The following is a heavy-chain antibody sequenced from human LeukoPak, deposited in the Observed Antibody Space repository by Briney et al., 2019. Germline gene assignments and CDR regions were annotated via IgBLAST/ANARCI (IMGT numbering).Heavy chain of an antibody. J-gene: IGHJ4*02. CDR1: GYTFTGYY. V-gene: IGHV1-2*02. D-gene: IGHD6-19*01. CDR3: ARGRRIAVVPLGY. CDR2: INPNSGGT. Sequence: ASVKVSCKASGYTFTGYYMHWVRQAPGQGLEWMGWINPNSGGTNYAQKFQGRVTMTRDTSISTAYMELSSLRSEDTAVYYCARGRRIAVVPLGYWGQGTLVTVSS.